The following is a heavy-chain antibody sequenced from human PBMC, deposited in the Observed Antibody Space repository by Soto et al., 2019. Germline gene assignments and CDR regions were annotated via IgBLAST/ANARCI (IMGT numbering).Heavy chain of an antibody. V-gene: IGHV3-30-3*01. CDR2: ISYDGSNK. CDR1: GFTFSSYA. D-gene: IGHD1-26*01. J-gene: IGHJ4*02. Sequence: GGSLRLSCAATGFTFSSYAVHWVRQAPGKGLEWVAAISYDGSNKYYAESVKGRSTISRDNSKNTLYLQMNSLRAEDTAIYYCAREEVVVGYYFGYWGLGTLVTVSS. CDR3: AREEVVVGYYFGY.